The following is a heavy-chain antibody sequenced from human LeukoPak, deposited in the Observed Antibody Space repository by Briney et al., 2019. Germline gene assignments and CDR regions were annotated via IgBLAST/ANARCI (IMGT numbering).Heavy chain of an antibody. CDR2: IYYSGST. Sequence: SQTLSLTCTVSGGSISNSDYYWGWIRQPPGKGVEWIGIIYYSGSTYYNPSLKSRVTISVDTSQNQFSLKLSSVIAADTALYYCARLNVGTARYDFDYWGQGALVTVSS. J-gene: IGHJ4*02. CDR1: GGSISNSDYY. V-gene: IGHV4-39*01. CDR3: ARLNVGTARYDFDY. D-gene: IGHD6-6*01.